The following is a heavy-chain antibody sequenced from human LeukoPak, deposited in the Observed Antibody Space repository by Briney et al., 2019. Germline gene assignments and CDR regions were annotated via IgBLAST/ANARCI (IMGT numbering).Heavy chain of an antibody. CDR1: GGSISSGGYY. J-gene: IGHJ3*02. CDR2: IYYSGST. D-gene: IGHD1-26*01. V-gene: IGHV4-31*03. CDR3: ASRPNSGSLVYAFDI. Sequence: SETLSLTCTVSGGSISSGGYYWSWIRQHPGKGLEWIGYIYYSGSTYYNPSLKSRVTMSVDKSKNQFSLKLSSVTAADTAVYYCASRPNSGSLVYAFDIWGQGTMVTVSS.